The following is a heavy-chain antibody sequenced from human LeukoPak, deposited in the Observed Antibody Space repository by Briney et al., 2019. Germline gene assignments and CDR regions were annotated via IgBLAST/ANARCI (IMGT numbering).Heavy chain of an antibody. V-gene: IGHV3-53*01. CDR3: GSSGTDTRFDY. Sequence: GGSLRLSCAASGFTVSSNHMSWVRQAPGKGLEWASITYSSGTTYYAESVKGRFTISRDNSKNMLYLQMNSLRAEDTAVYYCGSSGTDTRFDYWGQGTLVTVSS. D-gene: IGHD3-10*01. J-gene: IGHJ4*02. CDR1: GFTVSSNH. CDR2: TYSSGTT.